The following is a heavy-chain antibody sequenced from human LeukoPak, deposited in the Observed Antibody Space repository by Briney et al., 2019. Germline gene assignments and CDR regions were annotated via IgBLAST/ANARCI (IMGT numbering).Heavy chain of an antibody. V-gene: IGHV3-30-3*01. CDR3: ATFAWNDGSYYFDY. CDR1: GFNFTYYA. Sequence: GGSLRLSCIGSGFNFTYYAIYWVRQAPGKGLEWVAVVSYDGNDGYYADSVKGRFSISRDNSQNTVTLQMNNLRVHDTAIYYCATFAWNDGSYYFDYWGQGTLVTVSS. CDR2: VSYDGNDG. D-gene: IGHD1-1*01. J-gene: IGHJ4*02.